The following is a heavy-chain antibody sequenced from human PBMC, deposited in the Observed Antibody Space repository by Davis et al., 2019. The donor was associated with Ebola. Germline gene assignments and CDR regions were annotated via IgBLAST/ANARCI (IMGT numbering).Heavy chain of an antibody. D-gene: IGHD4-17*01. CDR2: ISSSSSYI. CDR3: ARDEGDDGDYGWADY. CDR1: GFTFSSYS. V-gene: IGHV3-21*01. J-gene: IGHJ4*02. Sequence: GESLKISCAASGFTFSSYSMNWVRQAPGKGLEWVSSISSSSSYIYYADSVKGRFTISRDNAKNSLYLQMNSLRDEDTAVYYCARDEGDDGDYGWADYWGQGTLVTVSS.